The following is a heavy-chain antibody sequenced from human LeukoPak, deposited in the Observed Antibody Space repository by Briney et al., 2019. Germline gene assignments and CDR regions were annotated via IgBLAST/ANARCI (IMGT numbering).Heavy chain of an antibody. J-gene: IGHJ4*02. Sequence: ASVKVSCKASGCTFTTYYMHWVRQAPGQGLEWMGIINPSGGSTSYAQMFQGRITMTRDMSTSTVYMELSSLRSEDTAVYYCARGLGSGSYYGYWGQGTLVTVSS. D-gene: IGHD1-26*01. CDR3: ARGLGSGSYYGY. CDR1: GCTFTTYY. V-gene: IGHV1-46*01. CDR2: INPSGGST.